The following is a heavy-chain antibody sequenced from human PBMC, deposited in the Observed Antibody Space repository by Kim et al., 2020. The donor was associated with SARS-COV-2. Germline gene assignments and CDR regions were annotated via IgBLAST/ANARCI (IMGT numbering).Heavy chain of an antibody. CDR1: GYTFTSYG. V-gene: IGHV1-18*01. CDR2: ISAYNGNT. J-gene: IGHJ4*02. Sequence: ASVKVSCKASGYTFTSYGISWVRQAPGQGLEWMGWISAYNGNTNYAQKLQGRVTMTTDTSTSTAYMELRSLRSDDTAVYYCARDPKRYCSSSSCYSQKSFDYWGQGTLVTVSS. D-gene: IGHD2-2*01. CDR3: ARDPKRYCSSSSCYSQKSFDY.